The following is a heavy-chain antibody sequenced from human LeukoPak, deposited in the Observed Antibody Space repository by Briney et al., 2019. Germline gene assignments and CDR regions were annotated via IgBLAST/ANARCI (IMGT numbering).Heavy chain of an antibody. Sequence: GGSLRLSCAASGFRFSNYATTWVRQAPGKGLEWVSGTSDSGGSTYYADSVKGRFTISRDNSKNTLFLQMNSLRAEDTAVYYCARDEGGTYCSSTSCPIDYWGQGTLVTVSS. CDR1: GFRFSNYA. D-gene: IGHD2-2*01. CDR3: ARDEGGTYCSSTSCPIDY. CDR2: TSDSGGST. V-gene: IGHV3-23*01. J-gene: IGHJ4*02.